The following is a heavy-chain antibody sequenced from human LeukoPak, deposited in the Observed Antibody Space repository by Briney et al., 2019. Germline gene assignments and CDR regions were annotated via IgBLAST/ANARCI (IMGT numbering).Heavy chain of an antibody. CDR2: ISGNGGST. J-gene: IGHJ4*02. Sequence: PGGSLRLSCEASGFTFRRYAMSWVRQAPGKGLEWVSGISGNGGSTYYADSVKGRFTISRDNSKNTLYLQMNSLRVEDTAIYYCAKMYYDILTGEDSWGQGTLVTVSS. CDR3: AKMYYDILTGEDS. D-gene: IGHD3-9*01. CDR1: GFTFRRYA. V-gene: IGHV3-23*01.